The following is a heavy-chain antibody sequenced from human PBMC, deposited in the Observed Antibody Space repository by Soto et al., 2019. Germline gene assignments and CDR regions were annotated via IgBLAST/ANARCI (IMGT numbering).Heavy chain of an antibody. J-gene: IGHJ6*02. D-gene: IGHD1-26*01. CDR1: GFTVNSNY. V-gene: IGHV3-53*02. CDR2: TNTGGTT. Sequence: EVQVLATGGGLIQPGGSLRLSCAASGFTVNSNYMSLVRQAPGEGLQWVSITNTGGTTYYADSVKGRFTVSRDNSKNTLYLQMNSLSAEDTAVYYSAKGDGFILDVLGQGTTVSVSS. CDR3: AKGDGFILDV.